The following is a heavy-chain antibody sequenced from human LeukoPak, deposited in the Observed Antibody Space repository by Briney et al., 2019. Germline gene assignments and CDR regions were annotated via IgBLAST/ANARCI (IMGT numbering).Heavy chain of an antibody. CDR1: GGSISSYY. Sequence: PSETLSLTCTVSGGSISSYYWSWIRQPPGKGLEWIGYIYYSGSTNYNPSLKSRVTISVDTSKNQFSLKLSSVTAADTAVYYCARAPIDYYDSSGWRYNWFDPWGQGTLVTVSS. CDR3: ARAPIDYYDSSGWRYNWFDP. J-gene: IGHJ5*02. CDR2: IYYSGST. D-gene: IGHD3-22*01. V-gene: IGHV4-59*08.